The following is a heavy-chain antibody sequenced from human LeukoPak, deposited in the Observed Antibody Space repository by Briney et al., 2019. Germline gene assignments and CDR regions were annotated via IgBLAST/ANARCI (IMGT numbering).Heavy chain of an antibody. Sequence: PGGSLRLSCAASGFTFSAYAMSWVRQAPGKGLEWVSAVSGSGGSTYYADSVKGRFTISRDNSKNTLYLQMNSLRAEDTAVYYCAKPNSGSPSYFQHWGQGTLVTVSS. V-gene: IGHV3-23*01. CDR3: AKPNSGSPSYFQH. J-gene: IGHJ1*01. D-gene: IGHD1-26*01. CDR2: VSGSGGST. CDR1: GFTFSAYA.